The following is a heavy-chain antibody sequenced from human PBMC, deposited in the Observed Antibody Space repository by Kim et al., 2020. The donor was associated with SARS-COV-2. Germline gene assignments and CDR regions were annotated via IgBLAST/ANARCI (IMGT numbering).Heavy chain of an antibody. Sequence: SETLSLTCTVSGGSISSYYWSWIRQPPGKGLEWIGYIYYSGSTNYNPSLKSRVTISVDTSKNQFSLKLSSVTAADTAVYYCAREGTGSLDAFDIWGQGTMVTVSS. V-gene: IGHV4-59*13. J-gene: IGHJ3*02. D-gene: IGHD3-10*01. CDR1: GGSISSYY. CDR3: AREGTGSLDAFDI. CDR2: IYYSGST.